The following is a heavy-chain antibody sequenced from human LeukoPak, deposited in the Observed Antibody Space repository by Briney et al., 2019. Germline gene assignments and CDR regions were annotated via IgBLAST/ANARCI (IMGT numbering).Heavy chain of an antibody. CDR3: ARDAYYDSSGYYFLFDY. V-gene: IGHV3-30-3*01. CDR1: GFTFSSYA. Sequence: GGSLRLSCAASGFTFSSYAMSWVRQAPGKGLEWVAVISYDGSNKYYADSVKGRFTISRDNSKNTLYLQMNSLRAEDTAVYYCARDAYYDSSGYYFLFDYWGQGTLVTVSS. CDR2: ISYDGSNK. D-gene: IGHD3-22*01. J-gene: IGHJ4*02.